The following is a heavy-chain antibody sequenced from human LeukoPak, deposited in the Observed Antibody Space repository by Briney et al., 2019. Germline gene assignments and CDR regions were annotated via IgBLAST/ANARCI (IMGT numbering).Heavy chain of an antibody. V-gene: IGHV3-33*01. D-gene: IGHD6-19*01. Sequence: PGRSLRLSCAASGFTFSSYGMHWVRQAPGKGLEWVAVIWYDGSNKYYADSVKGRFTISRDNSKNTLYLQMNSLRAEDTAVYYCAREPNTAGADYWGQGTLVTVSS. J-gene: IGHJ4*02. CDR1: GFTFSSYG. CDR2: IWYDGSNK. CDR3: AREPNTAGADY.